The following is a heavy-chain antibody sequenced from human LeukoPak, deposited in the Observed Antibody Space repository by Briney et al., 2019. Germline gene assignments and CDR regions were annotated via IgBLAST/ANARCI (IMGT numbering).Heavy chain of an antibody. CDR2: IIPILGIA. J-gene: IGHJ4*02. CDR3: AANAVSRDGYNFDY. V-gene: IGHV1-69*02. CDR1: GVTFSSYT. Sequence: SVKVSCKASGVTFSSYTISWVRQAPGQGLEWIGRIIPILGIANYAQKFQCRVTITADKSTSTAYMELSSLRSEDTAVYYCAANAVSRDGYNFDYWGQGTLVTVSS. D-gene: IGHD5-24*01.